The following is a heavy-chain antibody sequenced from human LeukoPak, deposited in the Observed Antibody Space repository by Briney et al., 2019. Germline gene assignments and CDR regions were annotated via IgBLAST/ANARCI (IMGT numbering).Heavy chain of an antibody. CDR3: ARRPGYDRRLSSLDL. Sequence: AAVKVSCKASGDTFSSYAISWVRQAPGQGLEWMGWISPYNGDTNYAQKLQGRVTVTMDTSTTTVYMELGSLTSDDTAMYYCARRPGYDRRLSSLDLWGQGTLVTVSS. V-gene: IGHV1-18*01. CDR1: GDTFSSYA. D-gene: IGHD5-12*01. J-gene: IGHJ4*02. CDR2: ISPYNGDT.